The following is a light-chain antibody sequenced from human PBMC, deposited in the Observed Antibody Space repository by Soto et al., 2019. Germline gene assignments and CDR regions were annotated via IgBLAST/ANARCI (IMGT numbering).Light chain of an antibody. V-gene: IGLV2-14*01. CDR1: SSDIGESNY. CDR2: EVS. J-gene: IGLJ1*01. CDR3: SSYSSSSTV. Sequence: QSALTQPASVSGSPGQSITISCTGTSSDIGESNYVSWYQQHPGKAPKLMIYEVSTRPSGVSSRFSGSKSGNTASLTISGLQDEDEADYYCSSYSSSSTVFGTGTKVTVL.